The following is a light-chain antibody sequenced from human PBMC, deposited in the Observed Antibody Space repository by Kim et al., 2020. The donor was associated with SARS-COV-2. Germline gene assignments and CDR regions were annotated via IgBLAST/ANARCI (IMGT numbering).Light chain of an antibody. CDR3: SSYTSSDSWV. Sequence: GQSITISYSGTGHDVGRYDFVYGFHQHPGKTPKVMIYDVTKRPSGVSSLFSGSKSGHTASLTISGLQAEDEAEYYCSSYTSSDSWVFGRGTKVTVL. J-gene: IGLJ6*01. CDR1: GHDVGRYDF. CDR2: DVT. V-gene: IGLV2-14*04.